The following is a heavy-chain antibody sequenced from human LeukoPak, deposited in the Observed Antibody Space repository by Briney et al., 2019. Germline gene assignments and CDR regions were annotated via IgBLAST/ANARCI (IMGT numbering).Heavy chain of an antibody. Sequence: ASVKVSCKASGYTFTGYYMHWVRQAPGLGLEWMGWINPNSGGTNYAQKFQGRVTMTRDTSISTAYMELSRLRSVDTAVYYCARSTTITSHFDYWGQGGLVTVSS. D-gene: IGHD1-1*01. J-gene: IGHJ4*02. CDR1: GYTFTGYY. CDR3: ARSTTITSHFDY. CDR2: INPNSGGT. V-gene: IGHV1-2*02.